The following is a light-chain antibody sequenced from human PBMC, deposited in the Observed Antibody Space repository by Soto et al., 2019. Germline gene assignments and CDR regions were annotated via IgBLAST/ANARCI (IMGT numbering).Light chain of an antibody. V-gene: IGKV1-9*01. CDR2: AAS. J-gene: IGKJ3*01. CDR3: QQRNSYPLT. Sequence: DIQLTQSPSFLSASVGDRATLTCRASQSISSYLAWYQQKPGQAPKLLIYAASTLQIGVPSRFSGSGSGTYFTLTISSLQPEDFASYYCQQRNSYPLTVGPATKVDIK. CDR1: QSISSY.